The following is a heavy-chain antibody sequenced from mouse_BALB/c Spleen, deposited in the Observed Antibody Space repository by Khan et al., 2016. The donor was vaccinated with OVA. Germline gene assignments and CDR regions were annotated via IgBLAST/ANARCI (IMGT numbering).Heavy chain of an antibody. Sequence: VQLKESGPELVKPGASVKISCKASGYPFTDYFMNWVMQSHGKSLEWIGRINPHIGETFYNQKFKGKATLTVDESSSTVHMELRSLASEDSAVYYCARKNGSDFDYWGQGTTLTVSS. CDR2: INPHIGET. V-gene: IGHV1-20*02. CDR3: ARKNGSDFDY. CDR1: GYPFTDYF. D-gene: IGHD1-1*01. J-gene: IGHJ2*01.